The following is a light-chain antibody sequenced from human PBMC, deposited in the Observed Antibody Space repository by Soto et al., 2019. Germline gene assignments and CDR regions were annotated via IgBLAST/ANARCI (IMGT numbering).Light chain of an antibody. Sequence: QSVLTQPASVSVSPGQSITISCTGTSSDVGGYNYVSWYQHHPGKAPKFMIYEVSNRPSGVSNRFSGSKSGNTASLTISGLQAEDEADYYCCSYTSANTFVFGTGTKVTVL. J-gene: IGLJ1*01. CDR1: SSDVGGYNY. V-gene: IGLV2-14*01. CDR2: EVS. CDR3: CSYTSANTFV.